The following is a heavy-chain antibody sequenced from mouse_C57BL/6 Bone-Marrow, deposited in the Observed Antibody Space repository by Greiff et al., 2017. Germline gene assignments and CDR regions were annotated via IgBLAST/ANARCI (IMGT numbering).Heavy chain of an antibody. CDR1: GFTFSSYG. Sequence: EVQVVESGGDLVKPGGSLKLSCAASGFTFSSYGMSWVRQTPDKRLEWVATISSGGSYTYYPDSVKGRFTISRDNAKNTLYLQMSSLKSEDTAMYYCARVMDYWGQGTSVTVSS. V-gene: IGHV5-6*01. J-gene: IGHJ4*01. CDR3: ARVMDY. CDR2: ISSGGSYT.